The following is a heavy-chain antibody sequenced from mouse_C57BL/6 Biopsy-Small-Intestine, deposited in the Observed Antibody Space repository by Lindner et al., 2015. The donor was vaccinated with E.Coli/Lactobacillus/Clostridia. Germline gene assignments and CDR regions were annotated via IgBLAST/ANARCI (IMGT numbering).Heavy chain of an antibody. CDR1: GYSFTGYY. V-gene: IGHV1-42*01. CDR3: ARRLYYGIFDY. Sequence: VQLQESGPELVKPGASVKISCKASGYSFTGYYMNWVKQSPEKSLEWIGEINPTTGGTTYKQKFKAKATLTVDKSSSTAYMQLKSLTSEDSAVYYCARRLYYGIFDYWGQGTTLTVSS. CDR2: INPTTGGT. D-gene: IGHD2-1*01. J-gene: IGHJ2*01.